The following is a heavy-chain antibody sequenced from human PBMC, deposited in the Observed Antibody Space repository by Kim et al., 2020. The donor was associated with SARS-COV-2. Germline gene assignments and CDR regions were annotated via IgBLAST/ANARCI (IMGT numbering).Heavy chain of an antibody. CDR3: ARDYKWGCNY. J-gene: IGHJ4*02. CDR1: GFTFSSYD. D-gene: IGHD1-20*01. V-gene: IGHV3-48*04. CDR2: ISSSSNTI. Sequence: GGSLRLSCAASGFTFSSYDMTWVRQAPGKGLEWVSYISSSSNTIYYADSVKGRFTISRDNAKNSLYLQMNSLRVEDTAVYYCARDYKWGCNYWGQGTQVT.